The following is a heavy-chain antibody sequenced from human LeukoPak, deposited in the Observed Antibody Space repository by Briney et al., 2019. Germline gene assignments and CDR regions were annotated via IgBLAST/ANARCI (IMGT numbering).Heavy chain of an antibody. CDR2: VNPQGSGT. J-gene: IGHJ4*02. D-gene: IGHD6-19*01. CDR1: GFTFSSYW. Sequence: PEGSLRLSCAASGFTFSSYWMHWVRQAPGKGLVWVSRVNPQGSGTSYTDSVKGRFTISRDNAKDALHLRMDNLRVEDTAVYYCARARWSSTGWFLGYWGQGTLVTVSS. CDR3: ARARWSSTGWFLGY. V-gene: IGHV3-74*01.